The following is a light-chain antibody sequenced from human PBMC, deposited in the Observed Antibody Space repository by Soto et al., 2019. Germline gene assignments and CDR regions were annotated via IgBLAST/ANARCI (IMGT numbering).Light chain of an antibody. J-gene: IGKJ3*01. V-gene: IGKV3-20*01. CDR1: QSFSSTY. CDR2: GAS. CDR3: QKYNSAPYT. Sequence: EIVLTQSPGTLSLSPGERATLSCRASQSFSSTYLAWYQQKPGQAPRLLVYGASSRATGIPDRFSGFGSGTDFTLTISSLQPEDVATYYCQKYNSAPYTFGPGTKVDIK.